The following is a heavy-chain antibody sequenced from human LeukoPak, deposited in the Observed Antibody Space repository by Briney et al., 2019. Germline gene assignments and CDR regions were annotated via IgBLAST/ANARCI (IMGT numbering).Heavy chain of an antibody. D-gene: IGHD3-3*01. CDR1: GFTFSSYG. CDR3: AKDGSGGDFWSGYPEVGLPDY. Sequence: SGRSLRLSCAASGFTFSSYGMHWVRQAPGKGLEWVAVISYDGSNKYYAGSVKGRFTISRDNSKNTLYLQMNSLRAEDTAVYYCAKDGSGGDFWSGYPEVGLPDYWGQGTLVTVSS. J-gene: IGHJ4*02. CDR2: ISYDGSNK. V-gene: IGHV3-30*18.